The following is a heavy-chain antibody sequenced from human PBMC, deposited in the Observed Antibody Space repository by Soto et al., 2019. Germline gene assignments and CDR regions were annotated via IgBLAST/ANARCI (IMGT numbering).Heavy chain of an antibody. CDR2: ISYDGSLQ. J-gene: IGHJ4*02. CDR3: VSDRGYGHASVPYS. CDR1: GFAFSSYG. Sequence: QAQLVESGGGVVQPGRSLRLSCAASGFAFSSYGMHWVRQAPGTGLEWVAVISYDGSLQHYADSVKGRFTLSRDNSKNMVLLQISSLRAEDTAVYYCVSDRGYGHASVPYSWGQGTLVSVSS. D-gene: IGHD5-18*01. V-gene: IGHV3-30*03.